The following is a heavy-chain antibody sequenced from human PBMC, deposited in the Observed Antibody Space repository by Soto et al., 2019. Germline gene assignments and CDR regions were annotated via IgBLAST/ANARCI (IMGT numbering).Heavy chain of an antibody. CDR2: INSDGSTT. CDR3: APQYYDNAFEI. Sequence: EVQLVESGGGLVQPGGSLRLSCAASGFTFSGHWLHWVRQAPGKGLVWVSRINSDGSTTNYADSVKGRFTISRDNAKNTLDLQMNSLRAEDTAVYYCAPQYYDNAFEIWGQGTLVTVSS. V-gene: IGHV3-74*01. J-gene: IGHJ3*02. D-gene: IGHD3-22*01. CDR1: GFTFSGHW.